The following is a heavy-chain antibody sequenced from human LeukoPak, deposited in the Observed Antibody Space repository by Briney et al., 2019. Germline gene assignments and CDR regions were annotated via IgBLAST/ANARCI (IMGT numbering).Heavy chain of an antibody. CDR3: ARAGYSSSWYGEVRWFDP. J-gene: IGHJ5*02. CDR1: GGSISSSSYY. V-gene: IGHV4-39*07. D-gene: IGHD6-13*01. CDR2: IYYSGST. Sequence: PSETLSLTCTVSGGSISSSSYYWGWIRQPPGKGLEWIGSIYYSGSTYYSPSLKSRVTISVDTSKNQFSLKLSSVTAADTAVYYCARAGYSSSWYGEVRWFDPWGQGTLVTVSS.